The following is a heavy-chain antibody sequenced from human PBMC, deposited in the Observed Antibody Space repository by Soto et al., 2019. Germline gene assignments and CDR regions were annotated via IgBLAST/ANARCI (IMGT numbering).Heavy chain of an antibody. D-gene: IGHD1-7*01. CDR3: ARDGIGGTIFRGYFDY. V-gene: IGHV3-33*01. Sequence: QAQLVESGGGVVQPGRSLRLSCAASGYIFSAYGMHWVRQAPGKGLESVAVIRYDGSNIYYADSVKGRFTISRDNSRNMLYLEMNSLGAEDTAVYYCARDGIGGTIFRGYFDYWGQGTLVTVSS. J-gene: IGHJ4*02. CDR1: GYIFSAYG. CDR2: IRYDGSNI.